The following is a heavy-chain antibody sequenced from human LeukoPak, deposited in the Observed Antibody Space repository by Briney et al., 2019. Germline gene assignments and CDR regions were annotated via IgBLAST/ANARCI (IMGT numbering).Heavy chain of an antibody. V-gene: IGHV1-18*01. CDR2: ISAYNGTT. J-gene: IGHJ4*02. CDR3: ARDRMQTAGVYFDY. Sequence: GASVKVSCKPSGYTFTSYGISWVRQAPGHGVEWMGWISAYNGTTNYAQKLQGRVTMTTDTYTSIAYMELRSLRSDDTAVYYCARDRMQTAGVYFDYWGQGTLVTVSS. CDR1: GYTFTSYG. D-gene: IGHD1-14*01.